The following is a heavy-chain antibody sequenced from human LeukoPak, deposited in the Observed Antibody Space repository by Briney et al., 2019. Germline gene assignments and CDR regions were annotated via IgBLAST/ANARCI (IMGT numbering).Heavy chain of an antibody. D-gene: IGHD6-19*01. Sequence: SVKVSCKVSLVTLSSYAISCVRQAPSHGLEWLRRIITILGIANYAQKFQGRVTITADKSTRRAYMELSSPRSVDRAVSYCSRASYSSGCPADWGQGTLVTVSS. CDR1: LVTLSSYA. J-gene: IGHJ4*02. CDR2: IITILGIA. V-gene: IGHV1-69*04. CDR3: SRASYSSGCPAD.